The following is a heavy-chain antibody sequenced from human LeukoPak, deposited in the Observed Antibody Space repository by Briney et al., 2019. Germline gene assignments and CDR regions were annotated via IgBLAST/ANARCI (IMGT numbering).Heavy chain of an antibody. Sequence: GGSLRLSCAASGFTFSSYAMSWVRQAPGKGLEWVSAISGSGGSTYYADSVKGRFTISRDNSKNTLYLQMNSLGAEDTAVYYCAKDPRHYSSNYYYYYMDVWGKGTTVTVSS. D-gene: IGHD6-19*01. CDR2: ISGSGGST. CDR3: AKDPRHYSSNYYYYYMDV. CDR1: GFTFSSYA. J-gene: IGHJ6*03. V-gene: IGHV3-23*01.